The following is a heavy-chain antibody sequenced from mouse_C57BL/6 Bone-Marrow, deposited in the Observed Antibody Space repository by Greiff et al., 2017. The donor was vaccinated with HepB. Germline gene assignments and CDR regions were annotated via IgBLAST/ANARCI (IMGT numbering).Heavy chain of an antibody. CDR1: GYTFTDYY. CDR2: INPNNGGT. V-gene: IGHV1-26*01. Sequence: VQLQQSGPELVKPGASVKISCKASGYTFTDYYMNWVKQSHGKSLEWIGDINPNNGGTSYNQKFKGKATLTVDKSSSTAYMELRSLTSEDSAVYYCARNYDAMDYWGQGTSVTVSS. J-gene: IGHJ4*01. CDR3: ARNYDAMDY.